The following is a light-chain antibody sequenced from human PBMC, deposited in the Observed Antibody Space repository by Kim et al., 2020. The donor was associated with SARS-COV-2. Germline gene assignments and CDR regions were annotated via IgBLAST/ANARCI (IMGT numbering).Light chain of an antibody. CDR3: NSWHSSDHWL. CDR1: SLSTYY. V-gene: IGLV3-19*01. J-gene: IGLJ3*02. CDR2: GQN. Sequence: SSELTQDPAVSVALGQTVRITCQGDSLSTYYASWYQQKPGQAPVLVIYGQNRPSGILEQLSGCSTGEKAALPITGAQAADDADYYCNSWHSSDHWLFG.